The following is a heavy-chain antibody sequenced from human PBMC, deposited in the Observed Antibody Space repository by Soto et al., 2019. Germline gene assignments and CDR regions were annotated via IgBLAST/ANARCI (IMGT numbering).Heavy chain of an antibody. Sequence: SETLSLTCTVSGGSISSSNSYWGWIRQPPGKGLEWIGTIYHGGSTYYSPSLKSRVTISVDTSKNQFSLKLSSMTAADTAVYYCARAHANVYRDISSSLWGQGTLVTVSS. CDR2: IYHGGST. D-gene: IGHD6-6*01. J-gene: IGHJ4*02. CDR3: ARAHANVYRDISSSL. V-gene: IGHV4-39*01. CDR1: GGSISSSNSY.